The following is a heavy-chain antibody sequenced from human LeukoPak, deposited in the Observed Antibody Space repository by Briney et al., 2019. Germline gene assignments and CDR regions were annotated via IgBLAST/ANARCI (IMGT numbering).Heavy chain of an antibody. CDR2: INSDGSST. CDR3: ARESLGDGYNLDY. J-gene: IGHJ4*02. Sequence: PGGSLRLSCAASGFTFSSHWMHWVRQAPGKGLVWVSRINSDGSSTSYADSVKGRFTISRDNAKNTLYLQMNSLRAEDTAVYYCARESLGDGYNLDYWGQGTLVTVSS. D-gene: IGHD5-24*01. CDR1: GFTFSSHW. V-gene: IGHV3-74*01.